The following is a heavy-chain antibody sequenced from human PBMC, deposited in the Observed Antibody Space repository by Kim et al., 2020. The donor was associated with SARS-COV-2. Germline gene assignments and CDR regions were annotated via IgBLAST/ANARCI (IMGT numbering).Heavy chain of an antibody. D-gene: IGHD6-13*01. J-gene: IGHJ4*01. CDR1: GFSFSNYA. Sequence: GGSLRLSCAASGFSFSNYAMFWVRQAPGKGLEWVALISYDGTNKDYADSVKGRFTISRDNSKSTLYLQMNSLRVAATAVYFCARKPTTSSWSYYFDYLG. V-gene: IGHV3-30*04. CDR3: ARKPTTSSWSYYFDY. CDR2: ISYDGTNK.